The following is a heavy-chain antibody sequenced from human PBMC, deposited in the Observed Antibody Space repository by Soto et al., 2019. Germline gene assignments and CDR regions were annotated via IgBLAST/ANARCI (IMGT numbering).Heavy chain of an antibody. D-gene: IGHD6-19*01. J-gene: IGHJ4*02. Sequence: QITLKESGPTLVKPTQTLTLTCTFSGFSLSTRAVGVGWIRQPPGKALEWLAIIDWDDDKHYSPSLKSRLVITKVTSKPRVVLTKTNMDPVDTATYYCARSKYGSAWSLDYWGQGTLVTVSS. CDR2: IDWDDDK. CDR3: ARSKYGSAWSLDY. CDR1: GFSLSTRAVG. V-gene: IGHV2-5*02.